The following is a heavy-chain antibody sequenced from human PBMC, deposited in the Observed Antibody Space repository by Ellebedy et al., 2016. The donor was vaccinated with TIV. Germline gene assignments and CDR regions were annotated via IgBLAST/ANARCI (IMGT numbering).Heavy chain of an antibody. CDR3: ARVVYGDPDY. CDR1: GGTFSSYA. CDR2: IIPIFGTA. J-gene: IGHJ4*02. V-gene: IGHV1-69*13. Sequence: SVKVSXXASGGTFSSYAISWVRQAPGQGLEWMGGIIPIFGTANYAQKFQGRVTITADESTSTAYMELSSLRSEDTAVYYCARVVYGDPDYWGQGTLVTVSS. D-gene: IGHD4-17*01.